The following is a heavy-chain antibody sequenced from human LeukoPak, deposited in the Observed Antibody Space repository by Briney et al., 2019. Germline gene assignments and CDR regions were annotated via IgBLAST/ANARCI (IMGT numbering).Heavy chain of an antibody. V-gene: IGHV1-69*13. CDR2: IIPIFGTA. Sequence: SVKVSCKASGYTFTSYDINWVRQAPGQGLEWMGGIIPIFGTANYAQKFQGRVTITADESTSTAYMELSSLRSEDTAVYYCARESGGGSTSCYDRCYYGMDVWGQGTTVTVSS. D-gene: IGHD2-2*01. CDR1: GYTFTSYD. J-gene: IGHJ6*02. CDR3: ARESGGGSTSCYDRCYYGMDV.